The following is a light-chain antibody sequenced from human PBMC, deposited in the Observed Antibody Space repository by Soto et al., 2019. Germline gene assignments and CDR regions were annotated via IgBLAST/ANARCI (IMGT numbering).Light chain of an antibody. J-gene: IGKJ1*01. Sequence: TQSPATLSLSPGERATLSCRASQNVRAFLDWYQQKPGQAPRLLIYAASNRATGIPDRFSGSGSGTDFTLTISSLEPEDFAVYYCQQHSHWPPWTFGQGTRVEIQ. CDR3: QQHSHWPPWT. CDR1: QNVRAF. CDR2: AAS. V-gene: IGKV3-11*01.